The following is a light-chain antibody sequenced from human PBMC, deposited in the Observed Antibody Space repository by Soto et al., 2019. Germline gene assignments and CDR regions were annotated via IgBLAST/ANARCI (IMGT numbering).Light chain of an antibody. CDR1: QSVSSSY. CDR2: GAS. CDR3: QQYGSSPRYT. J-gene: IGKJ2*01. Sequence: EIVLTQSPGTLSLSPGETATLSCRASQSVSSSYLAWYQQKPGQAPRLLIYGASSRATGIPDRFSGSGSGTDLTLTISRLEPEDFAVYYCQQYGSSPRYTFGQGTKLEIK. V-gene: IGKV3-20*01.